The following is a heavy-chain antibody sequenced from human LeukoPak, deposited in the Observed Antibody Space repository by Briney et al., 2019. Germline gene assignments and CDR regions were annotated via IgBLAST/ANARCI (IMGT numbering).Heavy chain of an antibody. Sequence: GASVKVSCKASGYTFTGYYMHWVRQATGQGLEWMGWMNPNSGNTGYAQKFQGRVTITRNTSISTAYMELSSLRSEDTAVYYCARNVGYSSIVPFDPWGQGTLVTVSS. D-gene: IGHD6-13*01. CDR1: GYTFTGYY. CDR3: ARNVGYSSIVPFDP. CDR2: MNPNSGNT. V-gene: IGHV1-8*03. J-gene: IGHJ5*02.